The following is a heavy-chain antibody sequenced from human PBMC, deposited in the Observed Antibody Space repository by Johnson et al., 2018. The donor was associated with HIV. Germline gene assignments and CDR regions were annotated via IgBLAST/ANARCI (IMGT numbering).Heavy chain of an antibody. CDR3: ARDQQLNAFDI. CDR2: IRSDGSNK. CDR1: GFTFSSYG. J-gene: IGHJ3*02. V-gene: IGHV3-30*02. Sequence: QVHLVESGGGVVQPGGSLRLSCEASGFTFSSYGMHWVRQAPGKGLEWVAFIRSDGSNKYYADSVKGRFTISRDNSKNSLYLQMNSLRAGDTAVYYCARDQQLNAFDIWGQGTMVTVSS. D-gene: IGHD1-1*01.